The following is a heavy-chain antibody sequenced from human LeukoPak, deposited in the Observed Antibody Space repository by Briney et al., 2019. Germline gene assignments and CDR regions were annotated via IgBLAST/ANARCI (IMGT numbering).Heavy chain of an antibody. CDR2: IIPILGIA. CDR3: ARSRSGSCSTL. D-gene: IGHD2-15*01. J-gene: IGHJ4*02. Sequence: SVKVSCKASGGTFSSYAISWVRQAPGQGLEWMGRIIPILGIANYAQKFQGRVTITTGKSTSTAYMELSSLRSEDTAVYYCARSRSGSCSTLWGQGTLVTVSS. V-gene: IGHV1-69*04. CDR1: GGTFSSYA.